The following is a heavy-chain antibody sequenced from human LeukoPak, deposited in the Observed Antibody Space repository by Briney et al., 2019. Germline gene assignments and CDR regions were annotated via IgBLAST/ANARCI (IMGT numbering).Heavy chain of an antibody. V-gene: IGHV4-39*07. J-gene: IGHJ4*02. Sequence: SETLSLTCTVSGGSISSSSYYWGWLRQPRGKGLEWIGSIYYSGSTYYNPSLNSRLTISVDTSKNKFSLKLSSVTAADTAVYYCARDGDYYDSSGYIEIGYWGQGTLVTVSS. D-gene: IGHD3-22*01. CDR2: IYYSGST. CDR1: GGSISSSSYY. CDR3: ARDGDYYDSSGYIEIGY.